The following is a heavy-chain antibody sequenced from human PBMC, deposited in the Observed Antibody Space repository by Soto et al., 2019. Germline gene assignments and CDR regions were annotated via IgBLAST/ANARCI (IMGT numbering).Heavy chain of an antibody. Sequence: EVQLEQSGAEVKKPGESLTISCKGSGYSFAGYWINWVRQMPGKGLEWMGRIDPSDSQTYYSPSFRGHVTISAAKSITTVFLPWSSLRASDTAMYYCARQIYGSDRGPNIQYYFDSWGQGPLVTVSS. CDR2: IDPSDSQT. D-gene: IGHD2-15*01. J-gene: IGHJ4*02. V-gene: IGHV5-10-1*03. CDR1: GYSFAGYW. CDR3: ARQIYGSDRGPNIQYYFDS.